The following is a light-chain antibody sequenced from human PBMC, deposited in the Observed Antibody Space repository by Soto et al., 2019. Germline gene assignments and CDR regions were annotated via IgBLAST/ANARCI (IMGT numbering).Light chain of an antibody. CDR3: GSYTTSSNYV. Sequence: QSTLTQPASVSGSPGQSITISCTGTSSDIDAYNYVSWYQQHPGKAPKLMIYDVSNRPSGISNRFSGSRSGNTASLTISGLQAEDEADYYCGSYTTSSNYVFGTGTKVTVL. J-gene: IGLJ1*01. V-gene: IGLV2-14*01. CDR1: SSDIDAYNY. CDR2: DVS.